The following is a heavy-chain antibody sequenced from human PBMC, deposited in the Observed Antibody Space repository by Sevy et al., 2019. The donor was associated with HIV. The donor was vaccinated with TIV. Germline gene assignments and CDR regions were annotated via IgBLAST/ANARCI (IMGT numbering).Heavy chain of an antibody. J-gene: IGHJ5*02. CDR2: ISAYNGNT. D-gene: IGHD3-22*01. CDR3: ARASYYYDSSGYANWFDP. V-gene: IGHV1-18*04. CDR1: GYTFTSYG. Sequence: ASVKVSCNASGYTFTSYGISWVRQAPGQGLEWMGWISAYNGNTNYAQKLQGRVTMTTDTSTSTAYMELRSLRSDDTAVYYCARASYYYDSSGYANWFDPWGQGTLVTVSS.